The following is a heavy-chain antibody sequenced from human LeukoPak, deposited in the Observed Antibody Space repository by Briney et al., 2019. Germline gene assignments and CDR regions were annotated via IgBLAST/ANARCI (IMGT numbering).Heavy chain of an antibody. CDR3: AKNMGRWLVTQTAEYFQN. V-gene: IGHV3-21*04. J-gene: IGHJ1*01. CDR1: GFTFSSYS. Sequence: GGSLRLSCAASGFTFSSYSMNWVRRAPGKGLEWVSSISSSSNYIYYADSMKGRFTISRENAKNSLYLQMNSLRAADTAVYYCAKNMGRWLVTQTAEYFQNWGQGSLVTVSS. CDR2: ISSSSNYI. D-gene: IGHD6-19*01.